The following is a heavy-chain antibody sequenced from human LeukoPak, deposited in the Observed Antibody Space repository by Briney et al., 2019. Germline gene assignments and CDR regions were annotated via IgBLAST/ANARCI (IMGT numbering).Heavy chain of an antibody. Sequence: SSETLSLTLTVAGYSISSGYDWGWILQPPGKGLEGIGEIYHSGTTNYNPSLKSRVTTSVDKSKTQSSLKLSSVTAADPAVYYCASSYGDYGPYYFDYWGQGTLVTVSS. CDR2: IYHSGTT. J-gene: IGHJ4*02. CDR3: ASSYGDYGPYYFDY. D-gene: IGHD4-17*01. V-gene: IGHV4-38-2*02. CDR1: GYSISSGYD.